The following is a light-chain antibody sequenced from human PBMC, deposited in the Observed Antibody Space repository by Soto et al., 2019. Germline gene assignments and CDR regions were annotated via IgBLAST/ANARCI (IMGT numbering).Light chain of an antibody. CDR3: ISYTRSSTLV. CDR2: DVS. V-gene: IGLV2-14*01. Sequence: QSVLTQPASVSGSPGQSITIACTGTSSDVGGYSYVSWYQQHPGKAPKLMIYDVSNRPSGVSNRFSGSKSGNTASLTISGLQAEDEADYYCISYTRSSTLVFGGGTKLTVL. CDR1: SSDVGGYSY. J-gene: IGLJ3*02.